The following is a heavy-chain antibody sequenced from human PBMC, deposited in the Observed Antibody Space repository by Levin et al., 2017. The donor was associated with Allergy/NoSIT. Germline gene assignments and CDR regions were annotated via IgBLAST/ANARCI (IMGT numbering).Heavy chain of an antibody. J-gene: IGHJ4*02. CDR2: IIASGTNT. Sequence: GGSLRLSCVVSGFTFSSSAMSWVRQSPTKGLEWVSTIIASGTNTYYADSVQGRFTVSRDNSKNTLYLQMNSLRDEDSALYYCAKFYASGGRYFDSWCQGTLVTVSS. CDR1: GFTFSSSA. CDR3: AKFYASGGRYFDS. V-gene: IGHV3-23*01. D-gene: IGHD6-19*01.